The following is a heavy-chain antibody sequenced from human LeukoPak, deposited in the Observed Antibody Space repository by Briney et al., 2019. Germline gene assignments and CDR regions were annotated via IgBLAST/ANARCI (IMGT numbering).Heavy chain of an antibody. V-gene: IGHV3-53*01. CDR1: GFTVSSNY. J-gene: IGHJ2*01. CDR2: IYSGGST. Sequence: GGSLRLSCAASGFTVSSNYMSWVRQAPGKGLEWVSVIYSGGSTYYADSVKVRFTTSRDNSKNTLYLQMNSLRAEDTAVYYCARDRAAVAYWYFDLWGRGTLVTVSS. CDR3: ARDRAAVAYWYFDL. D-gene: IGHD6-19*01.